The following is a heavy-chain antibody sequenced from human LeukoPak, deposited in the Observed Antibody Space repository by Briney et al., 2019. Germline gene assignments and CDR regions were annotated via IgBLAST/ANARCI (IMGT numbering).Heavy chain of an antibody. CDR2: IYYSGST. Sequence: SETLSLTCTVSGGSISSSSYYWGWIRQPPGKGLEWIGSIYYSGSTYYNPSLKSRVTISVDTSKNQFSLKLSSVTAADTAVYYCARHQIEQWLAASFDYWGQGTLVTVSS. CDR1: GGSISSSSYY. D-gene: IGHD6-19*01. CDR3: ARHQIEQWLAASFDY. V-gene: IGHV4-39*01. J-gene: IGHJ4*02.